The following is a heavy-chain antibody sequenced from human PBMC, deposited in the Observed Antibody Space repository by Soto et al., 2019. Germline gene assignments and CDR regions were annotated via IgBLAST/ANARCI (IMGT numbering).Heavy chain of an antibody. CDR1: GGTFSSCA. D-gene: IGHD3-9*01. Sequence: SVKVSCKVSGGTFSSCAISWVRQAPGQGLEWMGGIIPIFGTANYAQKFQGRVTITADESTSTAYMELSSLRSEDTAVYYCASXSGDILTGYFYYYGMDVWGQGTTVTVSS. CDR2: IIPIFGTA. CDR3: ASXSGDILTGYFYYYGMDV. V-gene: IGHV1-69*13. J-gene: IGHJ6*02.